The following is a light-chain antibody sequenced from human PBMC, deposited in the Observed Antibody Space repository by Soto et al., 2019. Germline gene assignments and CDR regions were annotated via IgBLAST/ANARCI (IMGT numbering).Light chain of an antibody. J-gene: IGKJ3*01. CDR3: QQYGSSPLFT. CDR1: QSVSSSY. CDR2: GAS. Sequence: EIVLTQSPGTLSLSPGERATLSCRASQSVSSSYLAWYQQKPGQAPRLLIYGASSRVTGIPDRFSGSGSGTDFTLTISRREPEDFAVYYCQQYGSSPLFTFGPGTKVDI. V-gene: IGKV3-20*01.